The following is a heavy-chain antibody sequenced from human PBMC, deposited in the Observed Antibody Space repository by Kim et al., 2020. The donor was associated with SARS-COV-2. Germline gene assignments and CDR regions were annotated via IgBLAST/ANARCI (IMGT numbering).Heavy chain of an antibody. CDR3: ARQDIVVVPADPGYYYGMDV. CDR1: GYSFTSYW. J-gene: IGHJ6*02. Sequence: GESLKISCKGSGYSFTSYWISWVRQMPGKGLEWMGRIDPSDSYTNYSPSFQGHVTISADKSISTAYLQWSSLKASDTAMYYCARQDIVVVPADPGYYYGMDVWGQGTTVTVSS. D-gene: IGHD2-2*01. CDR2: IDPSDSYT. V-gene: IGHV5-10-1*01.